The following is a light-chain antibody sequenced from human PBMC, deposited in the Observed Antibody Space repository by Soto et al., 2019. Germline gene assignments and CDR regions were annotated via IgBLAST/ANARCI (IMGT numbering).Light chain of an antibody. J-gene: IGKJ2*01. CDR3: QQYGSSYT. CDR1: QSVRTND. CDR2: GAS. V-gene: IGKV3-20*01. Sequence: ENVLTQSPGTLSLSPGERATLSCRASQSVRTNDLAWYQQKPGQAPRLLVYGASNRVPGIPDRFSGSGSGTDFTLTISRLEPEDFVVYYCQQYGSSYTFGQGTNLEIK.